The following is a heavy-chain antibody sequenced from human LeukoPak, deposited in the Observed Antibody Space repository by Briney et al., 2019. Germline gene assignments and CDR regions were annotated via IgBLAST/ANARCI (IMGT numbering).Heavy chain of an antibody. CDR1: GGSISSGDYY. V-gene: IGHV4-30-4*08. CDR3: ARLISGDYYFDY. Sequence: SETLSLTCTVSGGSISSGDYYWSWIRQPPGKGLEWIGYIYYSGSTYYNPSLKSRVTISVDTSKNQFSLKVSSVTAADTAVYYCARLISGDYYFDYWGQGTLVTVSS. J-gene: IGHJ4*02. CDR2: IYYSGST. D-gene: IGHD4-17*01.